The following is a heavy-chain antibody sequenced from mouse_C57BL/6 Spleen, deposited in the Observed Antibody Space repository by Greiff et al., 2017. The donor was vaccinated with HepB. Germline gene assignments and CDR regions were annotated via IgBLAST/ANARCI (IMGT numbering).Heavy chain of an antibody. Sequence: VQLQQSGPGLVKPSQSLSLTCSVTGYSITSGYYWNWIRQFPGNKLEWMGYISYDGSNNYNPSLKNRISITRDTSKNQFFLKLNSVTTEDTATYYCASGGYYSFDYWGQGTTLTVSS. CDR2: ISYDGSN. CDR3: ASGGYYSFDY. V-gene: IGHV3-6*01. CDR1: GYSITSGYY. D-gene: IGHD2-3*01. J-gene: IGHJ2*01.